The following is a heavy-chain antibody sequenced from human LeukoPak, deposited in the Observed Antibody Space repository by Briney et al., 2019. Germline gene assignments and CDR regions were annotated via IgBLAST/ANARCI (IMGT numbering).Heavy chain of an antibody. CDR2: ITGSSDYI. V-gene: IGHV3-21*01. CDR3: ARAAALDY. D-gene: IGHD2-2*01. J-gene: IGHJ4*02. CDR1: GFTFSRST. Sequence: GGSLRLSCAASGFTFSRSTMDWVRPAPGKGLEWVSSITGSSDYIYYADSVKGRFTISRDNTKNSLSLQMNSLRAEDTAVYYCARAAALDYWGQGTLVTVSS.